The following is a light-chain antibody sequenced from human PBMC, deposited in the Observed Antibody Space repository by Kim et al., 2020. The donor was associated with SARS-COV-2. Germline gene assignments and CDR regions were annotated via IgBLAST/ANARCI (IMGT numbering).Light chain of an antibody. CDR1: SSDIGSYIF. J-gene: IGLJ2*01. V-gene: IGLV2-8*01. CDR2: EVS. Sequence: GQSVTISCTGTSSDIGSYIFVSWYQQRPGKAPKLIIHEVSQRSSGVPDRFSGSKSGNTASLTVSGLRAEDEADYYCSSYAGSNNWLFGGGTQLTVL. CDR3: SSYAGSNNWL.